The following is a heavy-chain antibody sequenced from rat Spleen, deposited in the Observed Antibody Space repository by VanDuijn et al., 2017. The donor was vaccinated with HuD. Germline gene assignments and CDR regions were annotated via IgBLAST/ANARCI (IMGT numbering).Heavy chain of an antibody. D-gene: IGHD1-12*03. CDR3: ARDLDGYFDY. J-gene: IGHJ2*01. Sequence: QVQLKESGPGLVQPSQTLSLTCTVSGFSLSSYGVIWVRQPPGKGLEWIAAISSGGSTYYNSALKSRLSISRDTSKSQVFLKMNSLQTEDTAIYYCARDLDGYFDYWGQGVMVTVSS. CDR1: GFSLSSYG. V-gene: IGHV2S8*01. CDR2: ISSGGST.